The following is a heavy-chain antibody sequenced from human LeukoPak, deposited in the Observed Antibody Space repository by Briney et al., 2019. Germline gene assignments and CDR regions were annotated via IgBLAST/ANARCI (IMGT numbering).Heavy chain of an antibody. J-gene: IGHJ4*02. CDR2: INPNSGGT. CDR1: GYTFTGYY. D-gene: IGHD7-27*01. CDR3: ARAPEPTGDGFEYYFDY. Sequence: ASVKVSCKASGYTFTGYYMHWVRQAPGQGLEWMGRINPNSGGTNYAKKFQGRVTMTRDTSISTAYMELSRLRSDDTAVYYCARAPEPTGDGFEYYFDYWGQGTLVTVSS. V-gene: IGHV1-2*06.